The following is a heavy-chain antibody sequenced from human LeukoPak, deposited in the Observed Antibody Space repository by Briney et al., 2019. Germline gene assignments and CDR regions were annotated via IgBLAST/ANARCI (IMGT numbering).Heavy chain of an antibody. CDR3: ARDPKWRATTGTTAAFDI. V-gene: IGHV4-59*01. CDR2: IYCSGST. Sequence: SETPSLTCTVSGGPPCRFYWSLVRPPPREGLGWDGDIYCSGSTNYHPSLKRRVTISLDTSGNQLSLKLPSVTAADTAVYDCARDPKWRATTGTTAAFDIWGQGTMVTVSS. D-gene: IGHD1-1*01. J-gene: IGHJ3*02. CDR1: GGPPCRFY.